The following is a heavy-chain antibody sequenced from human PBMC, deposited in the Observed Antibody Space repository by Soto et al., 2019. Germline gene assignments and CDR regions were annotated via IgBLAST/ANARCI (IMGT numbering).Heavy chain of an antibody. CDR3: AREIKVTHWFDP. Sequence: QVQLVQSGAEVKKPGASVKVSCKASGHTVTGYYMHWVRQAPGQGLEWMGWINPNSGGTNYAQKFQGWVTMARDTSISTAYMELSRLRSVDTAVYCCAREIKVTHWFDPWGEGTLVTVSS. D-gene: IGHD4-4*01. J-gene: IGHJ5*02. CDR2: INPNSGGT. CDR1: GHTVTGYY. V-gene: IGHV1-2*04.